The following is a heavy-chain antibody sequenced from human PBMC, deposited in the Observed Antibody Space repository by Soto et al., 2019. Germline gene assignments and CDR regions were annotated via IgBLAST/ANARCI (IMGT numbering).Heavy chain of an antibody. CDR2: IYTSGST. CDR3: ARAVGYCSGGSCYFNWFDP. CDR1: VGSISSYY. D-gene: IGHD2-15*01. J-gene: IGHJ5*02. V-gene: IGHV4-4*07. Sequence: PSETLFLTCTVSVGSISSYYWSWIRQPAGKGLEWIGRIYTSGSTNYNPSLKSRVTMSVDTSKNQFSLKLSSVTAADTAVYYCARAVGYCSGGSCYFNWFDPWGQGTLVTVSS.